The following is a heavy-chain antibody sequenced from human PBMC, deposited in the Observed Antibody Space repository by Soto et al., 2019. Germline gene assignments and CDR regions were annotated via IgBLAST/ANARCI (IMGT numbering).Heavy chain of an antibody. J-gene: IGHJ3*02. V-gene: IGHV1-46*01. CDR3: WGYSRPSGAFDI. D-gene: IGHD2-21*01. CDR2: INPSGGST. CDR1: GYTFASSY. Sequence: GASVKVSSKASGYTFASSYMHWVRQAPGQGLEWMGIINPSGGSTSYAQKFQGRVTMTRDTSTSTVYMELSSLRSEDTAVYYCWGYSRPSGAFDIWGQGTMVTVSS.